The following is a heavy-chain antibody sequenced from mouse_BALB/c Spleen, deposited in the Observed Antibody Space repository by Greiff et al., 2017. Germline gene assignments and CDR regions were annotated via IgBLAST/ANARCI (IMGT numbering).Heavy chain of an antibody. D-gene: IGHD2-1*01. Sequence: EVHLVESGGGLVKPGGSLKLSCAASGFTFSSYAMSWVRQTPEKRLEWVATISSGGSYTYYPDSVKGRFTISRDNAKNTLYLQMSSLRSEDTAMYYCAREKIHGNYEGAMDYWGQGTSVTVSS. CDR1: GFTFSSYA. CDR3: AREKIHGNYEGAMDY. CDR2: ISSGGSYT. J-gene: IGHJ4*01. V-gene: IGHV5-9-3*01.